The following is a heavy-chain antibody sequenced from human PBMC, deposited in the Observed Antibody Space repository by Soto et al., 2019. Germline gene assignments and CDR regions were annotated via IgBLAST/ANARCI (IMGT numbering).Heavy chain of an antibody. V-gene: IGHV1-18*01. D-gene: IGHD6-19*01. Sequence: GASVKVSCKASGYTFTSYGISWVRQAPGQGLEWMGWISAYNGNTNYAQKLQGRVTMTTDTSTSTAYMELRSLRSDDTAVYYCARDAFLEMGNNEAVAGPLFDYWGQGTLVTVSS. CDR1: GYTFTSYG. J-gene: IGHJ4*02. CDR3: ARDAFLEMGNNEAVAGPLFDY. CDR2: ISAYNGNT.